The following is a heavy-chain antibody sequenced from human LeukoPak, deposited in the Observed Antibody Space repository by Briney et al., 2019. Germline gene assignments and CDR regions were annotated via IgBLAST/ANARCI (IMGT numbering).Heavy chain of an antibody. J-gene: IGHJ6*02. V-gene: IGHV1-46*01. D-gene: IGHD3-10*01. Sequence: ASVKVSCKASGYTFTDYYMHWVRQAPGQGLEWMGIINPSGGSTSYAQKFQGRVTMTRDTSTSTVYMELSSLRSEDTAVYYCARDIYYGSGSHPYYYYGMDVWGQGTTVTVSS. CDR1: GYTFTDYY. CDR3: ARDIYYGSGSHPYYYYGMDV. CDR2: INPSGGST.